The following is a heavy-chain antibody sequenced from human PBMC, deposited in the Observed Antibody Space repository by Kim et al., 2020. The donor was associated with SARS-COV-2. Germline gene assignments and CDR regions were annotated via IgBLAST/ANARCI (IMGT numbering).Heavy chain of an antibody. V-gene: IGHV3-13*01. CDR3: ARGPNSGSHEPGYYYYGMDV. CDR1: GFTFSSYD. J-gene: IGHJ6*02. D-gene: IGHD1-26*01. CDR2: IGTAGDT. Sequence: LSLTCAASGFTFSSYDMHWVRQATGKGLEWVSAIGTAGDTYYPGSVKGRFTISRENAKNSLYLQMNSLRAGDTAVYYCARGPNSGSHEPGYYYYGMDVWGQGTTVTVSS.